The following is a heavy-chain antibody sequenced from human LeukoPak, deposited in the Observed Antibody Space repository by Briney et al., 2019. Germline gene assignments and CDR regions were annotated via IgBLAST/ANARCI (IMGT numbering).Heavy chain of an antibody. V-gene: IGHV1-8*01. CDR3: ARDYYYDSSGCCY. CDR2: MNPNSGNT. J-gene: IGHJ4*02. D-gene: IGHD3-22*01. CDR1: GYTFTSYD. Sequence: PMASVKVSCKASGYTFTSYDINWVRQAPGQGLEGMGWMNPNSGNTVYAQKFQGRVTMTRNTSISTAYMELSSLRSEDTAVYYCARDYYYDSSGCCYGGQGTLVTVSS.